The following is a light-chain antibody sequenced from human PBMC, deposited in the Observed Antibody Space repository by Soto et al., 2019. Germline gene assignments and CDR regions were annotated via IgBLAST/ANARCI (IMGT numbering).Light chain of an antibody. J-gene: IGLJ1*01. Sequence: QSVLPQPASVSGSPGQSITISCTGTNSDVGSYNLVSWYQQHPGKAPKLVIYKGSERPSGVSNRFSGSKSGNTASLTTSGLQAEDEAHYYCCSYAGSITFYVFGTGTKVTVL. V-gene: IGLV2-23*01. CDR2: KGS. CDR3: CSYAGSITFYV. CDR1: NSDVGSYNL.